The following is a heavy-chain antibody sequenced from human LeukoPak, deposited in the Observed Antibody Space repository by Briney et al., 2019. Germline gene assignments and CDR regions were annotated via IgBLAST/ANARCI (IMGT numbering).Heavy chain of an antibody. Sequence: SATLSLTCAVYGGSFSDYYWSWIRQPPGKGLEWIGEINHSGNTNYNPSLKSRVTISVDTSKNQFSLKLSSVTAADTAVYYCARDPYGSGSYYPNWFDPWGQGTLVTVSS. V-gene: IGHV4-34*01. D-gene: IGHD3-10*01. CDR3: ARDPYGSGSYYPNWFDP. CDR2: INHSGNT. CDR1: GGSFSDYY. J-gene: IGHJ5*02.